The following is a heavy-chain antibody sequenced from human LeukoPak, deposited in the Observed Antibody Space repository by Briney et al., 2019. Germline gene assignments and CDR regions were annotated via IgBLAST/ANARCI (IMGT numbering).Heavy chain of an antibody. CDR3: ARDPRITIFGVANDAFDI. CDR1: GGTFSSYA. CDR2: IIPILGIA. J-gene: IGHJ3*02. D-gene: IGHD3-3*01. V-gene: IGHV1-69*04. Sequence: GASVKVSCKASGGTFSSYAISWVRQAPGQGLEWMGRIIPILGIANYAQKLQGRVTMTTDTSTSTAYMELRSLRSDDTAVYYCARDPRITIFGVANDAFDIWGQGTMVTVSS.